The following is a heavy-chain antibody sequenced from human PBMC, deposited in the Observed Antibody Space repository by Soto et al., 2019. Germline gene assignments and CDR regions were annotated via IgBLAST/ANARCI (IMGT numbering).Heavy chain of an antibody. CDR2: ISGSGGST. D-gene: IGHD6-13*01. V-gene: IGHV3-23*01. J-gene: IGHJ4*02. CDR1: GFTFSSFA. Sequence: EMQLLESGGGLVQPGGSLRLSCAASGFTFSSFAMSWVRQAPGKGLDWVSAISGSGGSTYSADSVKGRFTISRDNSKKSLYLQMISLRAEDTAFYYCARGFSAGKVSPPDFWGQGSLVTVSS. CDR3: ARGFSAGKVSPPDF.